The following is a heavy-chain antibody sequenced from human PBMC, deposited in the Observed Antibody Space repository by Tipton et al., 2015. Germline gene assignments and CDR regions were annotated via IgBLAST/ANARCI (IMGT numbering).Heavy chain of an antibody. D-gene: IGHD3-3*01. V-gene: IGHV3-23*01. CDR1: GFTFSSYA. J-gene: IGHJ6*02. CDR3: AKQPVLRFLEWPNGMDV. CDR2: ISGYGGSGGRT. Sequence: SLRLSCAASGFTFSSYAMSWVRQAPGKGLEWVSAISGYGGSGGRTYYADSVKGRFAISRDNSKNTLYLQMSSLRVEDTAVYYCAKQPVLRFLEWPNGMDVWGQGTTVSVSS.